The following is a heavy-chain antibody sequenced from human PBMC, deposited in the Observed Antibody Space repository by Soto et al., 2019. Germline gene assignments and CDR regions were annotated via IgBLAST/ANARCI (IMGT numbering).Heavy chain of an antibody. J-gene: IGHJ5*02. V-gene: IGHV4-61*08. D-gene: IGHD3-10*01. CDR1: DGKSISIGCC. CDR3: LRGGDFGGLKHDWFDP. CDR2: IYYSGST. Sequence: SEMMFIPCSVFDGKSISIGCCWISKRQPPGKGLEWIGNIYYSGSTNYNPSLKSRVTISVDTSKNQFSLKLTSVTAADTAVYFCLRGGDFGGLKHDWFDPWGQGTLVTVSS.